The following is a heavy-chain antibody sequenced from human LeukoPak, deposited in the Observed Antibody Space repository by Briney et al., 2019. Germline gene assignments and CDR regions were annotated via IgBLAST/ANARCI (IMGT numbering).Heavy chain of an antibody. CDR3: ARADCSSTNCYEFDY. D-gene: IGHD2-2*01. Sequence: GGSLRLSCAASGFTFSDYYMSWIRQAPGKGLEWVSYISSSVRTICYADSVKGRFTISRDNAKTSLYLHMNSLRAEDTAVYYCARADCSSTNCYEFDYWGQGTLVTVSS. J-gene: IGHJ4*02. V-gene: IGHV3-11*04. CDR2: ISSSVRTI. CDR1: GFTFSDYY.